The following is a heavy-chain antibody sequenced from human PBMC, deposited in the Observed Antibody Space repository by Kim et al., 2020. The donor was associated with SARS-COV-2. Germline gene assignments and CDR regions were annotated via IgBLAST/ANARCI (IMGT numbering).Heavy chain of an antibody. Sequence: SETLSLTCTVSGGSISSSSYYWGWIRQPPGKGLEWIGSIYYSGTTYYNPSLKSRVTISVDTSKNQFSLKLSSVTAADTAVYYCARDSLGNYDSSGYYSLSYWGQETLVTVSS. V-gene: IGHV4-39*07. D-gene: IGHD3-22*01. CDR3: ARDSLGNYDSSGYYSLSY. CDR1: GGSISSSSYY. J-gene: IGHJ4*01. CDR2: IYYSGTT.